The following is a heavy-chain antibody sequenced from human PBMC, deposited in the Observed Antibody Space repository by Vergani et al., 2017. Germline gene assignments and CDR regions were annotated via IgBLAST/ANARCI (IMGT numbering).Heavy chain of an antibody. J-gene: IGHJ5*01. V-gene: IGHV3-23*04. CDR1: GFSFTTYA. CDR2: INTNGDYT. CDR3: AKGGWNYWFDS. D-gene: IGHD1-1*01. Sequence: VQLVESGGGVVQPGESLRRSCAASGFSFTTYAMRWVRQAPGKGLEWGSTINTNGDYTRYGDSVKGRFTISTDNSKSTLYLQMNSLRAEDTAIYYCAKGGWNYWFDSWGQGTLVIVS.